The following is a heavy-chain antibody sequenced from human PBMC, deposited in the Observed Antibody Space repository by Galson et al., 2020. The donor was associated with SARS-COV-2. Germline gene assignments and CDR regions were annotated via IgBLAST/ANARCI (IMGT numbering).Heavy chain of an antibody. CDR3: AADRDSIAAGYYYMDV. D-gene: IGHD1-1*01. CDR1: GFTFTSSA. CDR2: IVVGSGNT. Sequence: SVKVSCKASGFTFTSSAMQWVRQARGQRLEWIGWIVVGSGNTNYAQKFQERVTITRDMSTSTAYMELSSLRSEDTAVYYCAADRDSIAAGYYYMDVWGKGTTVTVSS. V-gene: IGHV1-58*02. J-gene: IGHJ6*03.